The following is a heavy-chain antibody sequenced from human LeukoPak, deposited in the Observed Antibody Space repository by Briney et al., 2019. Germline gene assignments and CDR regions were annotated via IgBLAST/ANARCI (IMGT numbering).Heavy chain of an antibody. CDR1: GFTFSSYG. V-gene: IGHV3-30*02. CDR2: IRYDGSNK. CDR3: AKDRTEWFGEPPDY. J-gene: IGHJ4*02. Sequence: GGSLRLSCAASGFTFSSYGMHWVRQAPGKGLEWVAFIRYDGSNKYYADSVKGRFTISRDNSKNTLYLQMNSLRAEDTAVYYCAKDRTEWFGEPPDYWGQGTLVTVSS. D-gene: IGHD3-10*01.